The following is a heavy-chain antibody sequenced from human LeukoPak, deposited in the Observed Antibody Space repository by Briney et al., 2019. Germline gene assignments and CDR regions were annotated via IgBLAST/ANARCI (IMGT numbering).Heavy chain of an antibody. CDR2: ISGSGGKI. CDR3: AKDRSTIWDAFDI. D-gene: IGHD3-3*01. Sequence: GGSLRLSCAASGFTFNSYTMTWVRQAPGKGLEWVSSISGSGGKIYYADSVKGRFTISRDNSKNTVFLRMNSLRAEDTAVYYCAKDRSTIWDAFDIWGQGTMVTVSS. J-gene: IGHJ3*02. CDR1: GFTFNSYT. V-gene: IGHV3-23*01.